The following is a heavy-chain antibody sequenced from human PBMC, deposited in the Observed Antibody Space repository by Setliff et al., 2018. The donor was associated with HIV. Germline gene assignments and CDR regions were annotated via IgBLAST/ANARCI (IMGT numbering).Heavy chain of an antibody. J-gene: IGHJ4*02. Sequence: GSLRLSCTTSGFTFGDYAMSWFRQAPGKGLEWVGFIRRKGYGGTTDYAESLKGRFTISRDDSKSIAYLQLNSLKTEDTGVYYCSRDRERFAIFGVAVSLDYWGQGTLVTVSS. CDR3: SRDRERFAIFGVAVSLDY. CDR2: IRRKGYGGTT. CDR1: GFTFGDYA. D-gene: IGHD3-3*01. V-gene: IGHV3-49*03.